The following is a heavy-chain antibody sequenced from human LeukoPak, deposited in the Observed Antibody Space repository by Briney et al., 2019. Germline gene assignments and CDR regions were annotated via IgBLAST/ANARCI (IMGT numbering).Heavy chain of an antibody. J-gene: IGHJ4*02. V-gene: IGHV1-24*01. CDR3: ATAGGLAAAGTFDY. Sequence: ASVKVSCKVSGYTLTELSMHWVRQAPGKGLEWMGGFDPEDGETIYAQKFQGRVTMTEDTSTGTAYMELSSLRSEDTAVYYCATAGGLAAAGTFDYWGQGTLVTVSS. D-gene: IGHD6-13*01. CDR2: FDPEDGET. CDR1: GYTLTELS.